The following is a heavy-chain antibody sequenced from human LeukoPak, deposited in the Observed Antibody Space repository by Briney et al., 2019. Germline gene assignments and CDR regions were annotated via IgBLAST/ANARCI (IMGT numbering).Heavy chain of an antibody. CDR1: GYSFTTYW. CDR2: IYPGDSDT. Sequence: GESLKISCKDSGYSFTTYWIGWVRQMPGRGLEWMGIIYPGDSDTRYSPSFQGQVTISADKSISTAYLQWSRLKASDTAIYYCAKHSRTGSSFDPFEYWGQGTLVTVSS. J-gene: IGHJ4*02. D-gene: IGHD3-10*01. V-gene: IGHV5-51*01. CDR3: AKHSRTGSSFDPFEY.